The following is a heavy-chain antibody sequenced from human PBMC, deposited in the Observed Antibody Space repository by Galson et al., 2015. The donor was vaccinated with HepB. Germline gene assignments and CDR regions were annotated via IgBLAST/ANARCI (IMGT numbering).Heavy chain of an antibody. CDR2: ISYDGSNK. CDR3: ARVAAVPAAYNWFDP. CDR1: GFTFSSYA. V-gene: IGHV3-30-3*01. J-gene: IGHJ5*02. D-gene: IGHD6-6*01. Sequence: SLRLSCAASGFTFSSYAMHWVRQAPGKGLEWVAVISYDGSNKYYADSVKGRFTISRDNSKNTLYLQMNSLRAEDTAVYYCARVAAVPAAYNWFDPWGQGTLVTASS.